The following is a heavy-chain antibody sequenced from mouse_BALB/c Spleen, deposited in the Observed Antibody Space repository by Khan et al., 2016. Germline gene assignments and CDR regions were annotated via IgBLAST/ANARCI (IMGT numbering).Heavy chain of an antibody. J-gene: IGHJ4*01. CDR3: VRDGYYDYYAMDY. Sequence: VQLQQSGPELVKPGASVKVSCKASGYSFTDYNIYWVKQSHGESLEWIGYIDPYNGGTSYNRKFKGKATLTVDKSSSTASMHLHSLTSEDSAVYYCVRDGYYDYYAMDYWGQGTSVTVSS. V-gene: IGHV1S135*01. CDR2: IDPYNGGT. CDR1: GYSFTDYN. D-gene: IGHD2-3*01.